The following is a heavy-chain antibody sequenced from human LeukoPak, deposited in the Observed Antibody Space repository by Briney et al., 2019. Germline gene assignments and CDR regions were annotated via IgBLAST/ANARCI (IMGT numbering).Heavy chain of an antibody. Sequence: SETLSLTCTVSGGSISSHYWSWIRQPPGKGLEWIGYIYYSGSTNYNPSLKSRVTISVDTSKNQFSLKLSSVTAADTAVYYCARVEVRGISCGPNYYYYYMDVWGKGTTVTVSS. D-gene: IGHD3-10*01. V-gene: IGHV4-59*11. J-gene: IGHJ6*03. CDR3: ARVEVRGISCGPNYYYYYMDV. CDR1: GGSISSHY. CDR2: IYYSGST.